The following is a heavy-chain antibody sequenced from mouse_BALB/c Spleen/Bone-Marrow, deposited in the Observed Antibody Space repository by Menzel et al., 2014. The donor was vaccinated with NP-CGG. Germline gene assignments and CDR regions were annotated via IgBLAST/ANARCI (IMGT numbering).Heavy chain of an antibody. Sequence: EVQRVESGPSLVKPSQTLSLTFSVTGDSITSGYWNWIRKFPGNKLEYMGYISYSGSTYYNPSLKSRISITRDTSKNQYYLQLNSVTTEDTATYYCARYYGSTYGYYFDYWGQGTTLTVSS. CDR1: GDSITSGY. V-gene: IGHV3-8*02. J-gene: IGHJ2*01. D-gene: IGHD1-1*01. CDR3: ARYYGSTYGYYFDY. CDR2: ISYSGST.